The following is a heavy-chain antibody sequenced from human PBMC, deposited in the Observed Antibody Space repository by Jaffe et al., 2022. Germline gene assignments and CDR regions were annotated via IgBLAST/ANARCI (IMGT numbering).Heavy chain of an antibody. CDR2: ISGSGGST. V-gene: IGHV3-23*01. CDR1: GFTFSSYA. J-gene: IGHJ3*02. D-gene: IGHD5-12*01. Sequence: EVQLLESGGGLVQPGGSLRLSCAASGFTFSSYAMSWVRQAPGKGLEWVSAISGSGGSTYYADSVKGRFTISRDNSKNTLYLQMNSLRAEDTAVYYCAKDPLCGFRELLSPPSGYSGYDYVCLAFDIWGQGTMVTVSS. CDR3: AKDPLCGFRELLSPPSGYSGYDYVCLAFDI.